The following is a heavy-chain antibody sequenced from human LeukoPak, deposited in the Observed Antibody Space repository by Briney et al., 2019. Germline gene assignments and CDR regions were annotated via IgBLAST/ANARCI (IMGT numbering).Heavy chain of an antibody. D-gene: IGHD3-3*01. Sequence: ASVKVSCKASGYTFTGYYMHWVRQAPGQGLEWMGWINPNSGGTNYAQKFQGRVTVTRDTSISTAYMELSRLRSDDTAVYYCARIYDFWSGHPLFNWFDPWGQGTLVTVSS. CDR2: INPNSGGT. CDR3: ARIYDFWSGHPLFNWFDP. J-gene: IGHJ5*02. CDR1: GYTFTGYY. V-gene: IGHV1-2*02.